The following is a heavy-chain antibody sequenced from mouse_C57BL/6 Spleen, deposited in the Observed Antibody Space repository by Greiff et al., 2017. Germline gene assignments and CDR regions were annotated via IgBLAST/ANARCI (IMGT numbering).Heavy chain of an antibody. CDR3: GREGYYYDSSYDY. D-gene: IGHD1-1*01. V-gene: IGHV1-78*01. CDR2: IYPRDGST. J-gene: IGHJ2*01. CDR1: GYTFTDHT. Sequence: QVQLMESDAELVKPGASVKISCKVSGYTFTDHTIHWMKQRPEQGLEWIGYIYPRDGSTKYNEKFKGKATLTADKSSSTASMQLSSLTSEDSAVYCCGREGYYYDSSYDYWGKGTTLTVSS.